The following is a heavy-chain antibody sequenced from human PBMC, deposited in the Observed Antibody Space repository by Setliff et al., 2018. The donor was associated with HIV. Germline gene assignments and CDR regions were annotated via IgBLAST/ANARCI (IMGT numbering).Heavy chain of an antibody. CDR2: INPSSGST. V-gene: IGHV1-46*02. CDR1: GYTFNSYY. Sequence: ASVKVSCKASGYTFNSYYMHWVRQAPGQGLEWMGIINPSSGSTTYAQKFQGRVTMTRDTSTSTVYMELSSLRSEDTAVYYCARDPAPSSSASYFQHRGQGTPVTVSS. D-gene: IGHD6-6*01. J-gene: IGHJ1*01. CDR3: ARDPAPSSSASYFQH.